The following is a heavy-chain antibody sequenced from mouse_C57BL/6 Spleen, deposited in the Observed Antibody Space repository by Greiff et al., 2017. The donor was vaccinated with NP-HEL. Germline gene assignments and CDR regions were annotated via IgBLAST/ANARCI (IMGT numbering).Heavy chain of an antibody. J-gene: IGHJ2*01. CDR3: ARDRGANWGPLDY. CDR2: INYDGSST. CDR1: GFTFSDYY. Sequence: EVQVVESEGGLVQPGSSMKLSCTASGFTFSDYYMAWVRQVPEKGLEWVANINYDGSSTYYLDSLKSRFIISRDNAKNILYLQMSSLKSEDTATYYCARDRGANWGPLDYWGQGTTLTVSS. D-gene: IGHD4-1*01. V-gene: IGHV5-16*01.